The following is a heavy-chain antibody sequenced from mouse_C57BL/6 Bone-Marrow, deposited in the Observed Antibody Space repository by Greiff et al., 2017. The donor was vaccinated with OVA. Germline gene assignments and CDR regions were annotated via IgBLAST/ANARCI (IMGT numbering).Heavy chain of an antibody. V-gene: IGHV1-55*01. D-gene: IGHD1-1*01. Sequence: QVQLQQSGAELARPGASVKLSCKASGYTFTSYGISWVKQRPGQGLEWIGDIYPGSGSTNYNEKFKSKATLTVDTSSSTAYMQLSSLTSEDSAVYYCARSFGSSHYYYAMDYWGQGTSVTVSS. CDR1: GYTFTSYG. CDR2: IYPGSGST. CDR3: ARSFGSSHYYYAMDY. J-gene: IGHJ4*01.